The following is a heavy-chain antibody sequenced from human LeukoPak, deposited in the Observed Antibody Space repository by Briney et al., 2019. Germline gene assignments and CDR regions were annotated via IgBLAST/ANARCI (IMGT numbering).Heavy chain of an antibody. V-gene: IGHV3-48*03. J-gene: IGHJ6*02. CDR1: GFTFSSYE. D-gene: IGHD3-3*01. Sequence: PGGSLRLSCAASGFTFSSYEMNWVRQAPGKGLEWVSYISSSGSTIYYADSVKGRFTISRDNAKNSLYLQMNSLRAEDTAVYYCARERAFWSGYVSRGMDVWGQGTTVTVS. CDR2: ISSSGSTI. CDR3: ARERAFWSGYVSRGMDV.